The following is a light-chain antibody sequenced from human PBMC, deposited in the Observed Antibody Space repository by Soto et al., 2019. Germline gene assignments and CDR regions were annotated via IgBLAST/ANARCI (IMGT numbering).Light chain of an antibody. CDR2: KAS. Sequence: DIQMTQSPSTLSASVGDRVTITCRASQSINTWLAWYQQKPGKAPKFVIYKASSLESGVPSRFSGSGSETEFTLTISSLQPDXXATXXXXQXHSYPWTFGQGTKVEIK. V-gene: IGKV1-5*03. J-gene: IGKJ1*01. CDR3: XQXHSYPWT. CDR1: QSINTW.